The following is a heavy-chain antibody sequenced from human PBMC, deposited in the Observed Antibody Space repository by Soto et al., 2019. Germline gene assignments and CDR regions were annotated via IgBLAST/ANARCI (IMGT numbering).Heavy chain of an antibody. CDR3: ARDGYDGSGSPYPAY. Sequence: ETVSLTCTVSGGPMSEYFWSWIQQSPGKGLEWIGYVYYLGSTDYNPSLKSRVMISVDTSKRQFSLKLSSVTVADTAVYYCARDGYDGSGSPYPAYWGPGIQVTVSS. D-gene: IGHD3-10*01. CDR2: VYYLGST. CDR1: GGPMSEYF. J-gene: IGHJ4*02. V-gene: IGHV4-59*01.